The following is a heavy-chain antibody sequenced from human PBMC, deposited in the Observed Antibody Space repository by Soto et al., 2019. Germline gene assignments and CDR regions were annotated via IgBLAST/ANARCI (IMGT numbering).Heavy chain of an antibody. CDR2: IYATGTT. D-gene: IGHD1-1*01. CDR1: GASIIGFY. J-gene: IGHJ5*02. CDR3: VRDGTKTLRDWFDP. Sequence: PSETQSVTCTVSGASIIGFYWSWIRKSAGKGLEWIGRIYATGTTDYNPSLKSRVMMSVDTSKKQFSLKLRSVTAADTAVYYCVRDGTKTLRDWFDPWGQGISVTVSS. V-gene: IGHV4-4*07.